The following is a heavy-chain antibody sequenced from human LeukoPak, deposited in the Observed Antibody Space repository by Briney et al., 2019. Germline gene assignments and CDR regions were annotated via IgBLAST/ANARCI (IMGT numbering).Heavy chain of an antibody. CDR3: TAIMTEDY. D-gene: IGHD2-21*02. CDR2: SKSKTDGVTT. Sequence: PGGSLRLSCAASGFTFSNAWMAWVRQAPGKGLEWVGRSKSKTDGVTTDYAAPVKGRLTISRDDSKNTLYLQMNSLKTEDTAVYYCTAIMTEDYWGQGTLVTVSS. J-gene: IGHJ4*02. V-gene: IGHV3-15*01. CDR1: GFTFSNAW.